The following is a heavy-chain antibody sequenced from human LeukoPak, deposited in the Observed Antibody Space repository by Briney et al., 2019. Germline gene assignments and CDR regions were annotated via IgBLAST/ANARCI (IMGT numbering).Heavy chain of an antibody. V-gene: IGHV4-4*07. CDR3: ASSIAVAGTFDY. Sequence: SETLSLTCTVSGGSISSYYWSWIRQPAGKGLEWIGRIYTSGSTNYNPSLKSRVTISVDTSKNQFSLLLSSVTAADTAVYYCASSIAVAGTFDYWGQGTLVTISS. CDR2: IYTSGST. J-gene: IGHJ4*02. D-gene: IGHD6-19*01. CDR1: GGSISSYY.